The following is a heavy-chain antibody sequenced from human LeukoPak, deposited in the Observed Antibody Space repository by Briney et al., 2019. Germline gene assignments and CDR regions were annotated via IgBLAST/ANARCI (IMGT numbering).Heavy chain of an antibody. CDR1: GFTFSSYA. Sequence: PGGSLRLSCAASGFTFSSYAMSWVRQAPGKGLEWVSAISGSGGSTYYADSVKGRFTISRDNSKNTLYLQTNSLRAEDTAVYYCAKDPYDILTGYYWYFWGQGTLVTVSS. CDR3: AKDPYDILTGYYWYF. J-gene: IGHJ4*02. CDR2: ISGSGGST. V-gene: IGHV3-23*01. D-gene: IGHD3-9*01.